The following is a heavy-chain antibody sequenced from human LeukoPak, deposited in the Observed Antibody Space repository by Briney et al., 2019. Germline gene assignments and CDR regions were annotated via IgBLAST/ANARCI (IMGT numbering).Heavy chain of an antibody. V-gene: IGHV4-31*03. Sequence: SETLSLTCTVSGGSISSGGYYWSWIRQHPGKGLEWIGYIYYSGSTYYNPSLKSRVTISVDTSKNQFSLKLSSVTAADTAVYYCAREKAAAPTAYYYYYMDVWGKGTTVTVSS. CDR1: GGSISSGGYY. D-gene: IGHD6-13*01. J-gene: IGHJ6*03. CDR2: IYYSGST. CDR3: AREKAAAPTAYYYYYMDV.